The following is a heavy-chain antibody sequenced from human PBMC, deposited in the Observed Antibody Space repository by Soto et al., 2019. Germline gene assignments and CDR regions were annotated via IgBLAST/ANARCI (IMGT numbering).Heavy chain of an antibody. D-gene: IGHD2-2*02. CDR3: ARGGNIVVVPAPITEVANWFDP. CDR2: INHSGST. Sequence: QVQLQQWGAGLLKPSETLSLTCAVYGGSFSGYYWSWIRQPPGKGLEWIGEINHSGSTNYNPSIKVGGSLLVDTPKNQLSLKLSSVTAADTGVYYCARGGNIVVVPAPITEVANWFDPWGQGTLVTVSS. V-gene: IGHV4-34*01. J-gene: IGHJ5*02. CDR1: GGSFSGYY.